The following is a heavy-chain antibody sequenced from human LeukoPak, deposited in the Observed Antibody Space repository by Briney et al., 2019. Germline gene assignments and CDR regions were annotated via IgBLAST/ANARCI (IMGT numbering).Heavy chain of an antibody. CDR2: IKQDGSEK. V-gene: IGHV3-7*04. CDR3: TRVEETATTAAIIRKYSYYYYYMRV. D-gene: IGHD4-11*01. CDR1: GFTFSTYR. Sequence: HPGGSLRLSCAASGFTFSTYRMSWVRQAPGKGLEWVANIKQDGSEKHYVDSVKGRFTISRDNAKNSLYLQMSSLRAGDTAVYYCTRVEETATTAAIIRKYSYYYYYMRVWGKGNTVTVSS. J-gene: IGHJ6*03.